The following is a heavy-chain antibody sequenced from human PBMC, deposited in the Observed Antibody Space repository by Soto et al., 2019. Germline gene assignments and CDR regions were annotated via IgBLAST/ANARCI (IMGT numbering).Heavy chain of an antibody. CDR3: ARALPPDR. D-gene: IGHD2-15*01. J-gene: IGHJ5*02. V-gene: IGHV3-53*01. CDR2: IWSAGLT. CDR1: GFTVSSKD. Sequence: GGSLRLSCAASGFTVSSKDMNWVRQAPGKGLEWVSIIWSAGLTYYADSVRGRFTISRDISKNILFLQMNNLRAEDSAIYYCARALPPDRWGQGNLVTVSS.